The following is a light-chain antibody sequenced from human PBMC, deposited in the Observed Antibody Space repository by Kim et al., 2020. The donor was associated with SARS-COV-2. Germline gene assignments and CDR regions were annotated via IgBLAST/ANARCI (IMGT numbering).Light chain of an antibody. CDR3: QQYIHYPLK. J-gene: IGKJ4*02. Sequence: ASVGDRVTITCRASQNIVKWLAWYQQKPGRTPKLLIFEASILESGIPSRFSGRGSGTEFTLTIFSLQPDDFATDYCQQYIHYPLKFGGGTKVDIK. CDR1: QNIVKW. CDR2: EAS. V-gene: IGKV1-5*01.